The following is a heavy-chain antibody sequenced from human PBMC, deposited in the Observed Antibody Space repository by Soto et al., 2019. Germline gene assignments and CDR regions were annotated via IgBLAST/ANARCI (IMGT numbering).Heavy chain of an antibody. CDR2: INPNSGGT. CDR3: AREGVDDYVWGSYRRRGGFDY. J-gene: IGHJ4*02. V-gene: IGHV1-2*02. D-gene: IGHD3-16*02. Sequence: QVQLVQSGAEVKKPGASVKVSCKASGYTFTGYYMHWVRQAPGQGLEWMGWINPNSGGTNYAQKFQGRVTMTRDTSSSTASMELSRLRSDDTAVYYCAREGVDDYVWGSYRRRGGFDYWGQGTLVTVSS. CDR1: GYTFTGYY.